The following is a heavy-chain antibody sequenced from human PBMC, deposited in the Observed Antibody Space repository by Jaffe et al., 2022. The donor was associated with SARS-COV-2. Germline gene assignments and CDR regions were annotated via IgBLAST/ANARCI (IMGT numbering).Heavy chain of an antibody. CDR2: ITVIGGST. V-gene: IGHV3-23*04. CDR3: AKDTYTSDWYIRKGVDY. D-gene: IGHD6-13*01. CDR1: GFTFSSYA. Sequence: EVQLVESGGGLVQPGGSLRLSCAASGFTFSSYAMNWVRQAPGKGLEWVSIITVIGGSTYYADSVKGRFTISRDNSKNTLYLQMNTLRADDTAVYYCAKDTYTSDWYIRKGVDYWGQGTLVTVSS. J-gene: IGHJ4*02.